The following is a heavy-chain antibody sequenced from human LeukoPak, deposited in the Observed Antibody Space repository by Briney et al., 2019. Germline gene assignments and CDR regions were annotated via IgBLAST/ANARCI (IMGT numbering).Heavy chain of an antibody. CDR1: GGSISSSSYY. CDR3: ARLRSGSSDYFDY. CDR2: IYYSGST. Sequence: LSLTCTVSGGSISSSSYYWGWIRQPPGKGLEWIGSIYYSGSTYYNPSLKSRVTISVDTSKNQFSLKLSSVTAADTAVYYCARLRSGSSDYFDYWGQGTLVTVSS. J-gene: IGHJ4*02. V-gene: IGHV4-39*01. D-gene: IGHD1-26*01.